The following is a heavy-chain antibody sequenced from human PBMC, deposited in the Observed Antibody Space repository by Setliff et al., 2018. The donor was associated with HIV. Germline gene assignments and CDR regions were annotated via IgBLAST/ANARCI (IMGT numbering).Heavy chain of an antibody. Sequence: SETLSLTCSVSGGSISSYYWSWIRQPAGKGLEWIGRIYARGGTNYNPSLESRVTMSVDTSMNQFSLKLTSVTAADTAVYYCVGDETTVTFDYMDVWGKGTTVTVSS. V-gene: IGHV4-4*07. D-gene: IGHD4-17*01. CDR3: VGDETTVTFDYMDV. CDR2: IYARGGT. J-gene: IGHJ6*03. CDR1: GGSISSYY.